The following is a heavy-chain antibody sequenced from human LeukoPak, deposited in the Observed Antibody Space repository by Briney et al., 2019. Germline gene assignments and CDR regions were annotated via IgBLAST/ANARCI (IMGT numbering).Heavy chain of an antibody. CDR1: GGSISSGGYY. D-gene: IGHD3-10*01. CDR3: ARVGYYYGSGSFKAYYFDY. J-gene: IGHJ4*02. Sequence: SETLSLTCTVSGGSISSGGYYWSWIRQHPGKGLEWIGYIYYRGSTYYNPSLKSRVTISVDTSKNQFSLKLSSVTAADTAVYYCARVGYYYGSGSFKAYYFDYWGQGTLVTVSS. CDR2: IYYRGST. V-gene: IGHV4-31*03.